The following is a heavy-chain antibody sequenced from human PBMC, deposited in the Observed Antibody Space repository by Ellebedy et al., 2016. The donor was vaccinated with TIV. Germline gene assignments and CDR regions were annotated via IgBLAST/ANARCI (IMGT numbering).Heavy chain of an antibody. CDR2: IIPIFGTA. Sequence: SVKVSXXASGGTFSSYAISWVRQAPGQGLEWMGGIIPIFGTANYAQKFQGRVTITADESTSTAYMELSSLRSEDTAVYYCARAYSSSWYKSPNWFDPWGQGTLVTVSS. CDR3: ARAYSSSWYKSPNWFDP. CDR1: GGTFSSYA. V-gene: IGHV1-69*13. D-gene: IGHD6-13*01. J-gene: IGHJ5*02.